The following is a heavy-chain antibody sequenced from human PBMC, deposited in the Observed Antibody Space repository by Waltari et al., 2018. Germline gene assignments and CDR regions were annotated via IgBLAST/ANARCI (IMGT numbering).Heavy chain of an antibody. J-gene: IGHJ5*02. CDR3: ARDRIRGGYSSNWFDP. CDR2: ISYDGSNK. Sequence: QVQLVESGGGVVQPGRSLRLSCAASGFTFSSYAMHWVRQAPGKGLELVAVISYDGSNKYYADSVKGRFTISRDNSKNTLYLQMNSLRAEDTAVYYCARDRIRGGYSSNWFDPWGQGTLVTVSS. D-gene: IGHD5-18*01. CDR1: GFTFSSYA. V-gene: IGHV3-30-3*01.